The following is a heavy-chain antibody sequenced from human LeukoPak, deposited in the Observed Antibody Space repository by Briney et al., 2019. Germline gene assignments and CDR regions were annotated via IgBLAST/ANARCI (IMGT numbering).Heavy chain of an antibody. CDR3: ARGKQPGDWFDP. D-gene: IGHD6-13*01. CDR1: GGSISSGSYY. J-gene: IGHJ5*02. CDR2: IYTSGST. V-gene: IGHV4-61*02. Sequence: ASETLSLTCTVSGGSISSGSYYWSWIRQPAGKGLEWIGRIYTSGSTNYNPSLKSRVTISVDTSKNQFSLKLSSVTAADTAVYYCARGKQPGDWFDPWGQGTLVTVSS.